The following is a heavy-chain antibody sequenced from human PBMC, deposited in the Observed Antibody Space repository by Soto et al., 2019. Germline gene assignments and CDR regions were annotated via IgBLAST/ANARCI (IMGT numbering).Heavy chain of an antibody. CDR3: VRDIR. CDR1: GFTFNNFW. CDR2: INSDGTTT. V-gene: IGHV3-74*01. Sequence: EVQLVESGGGLVQPGGSLRLSCAASGFTFNNFWMYWVRQTPEKGLVWVSGINSDGTTTIYADSVKGRFTIARDNAKNPLYLQMNSLTVEDTALHYCVRDIRWGQGALVTVSS. J-gene: IGHJ4*02.